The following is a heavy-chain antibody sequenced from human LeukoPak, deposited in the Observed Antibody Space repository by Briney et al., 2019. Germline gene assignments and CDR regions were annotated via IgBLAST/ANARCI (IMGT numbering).Heavy chain of an antibody. J-gene: IGHJ6*02. D-gene: IGHD2-2*01. CDR1: GASISSGGYY. CDR3: SCSTDYYYYYGMDV. Sequence: SETLSLTCNVSGASISSGGYYWSWSRQHPGKGLEWIGYIYYSESTYYNPSLKSRVTISVDISKNQFSLKLSSVTAADTAVYYCSCSTDYYYYYGMDVRGQGTTVTVSS. CDR2: IYYSEST. V-gene: IGHV4-31*03.